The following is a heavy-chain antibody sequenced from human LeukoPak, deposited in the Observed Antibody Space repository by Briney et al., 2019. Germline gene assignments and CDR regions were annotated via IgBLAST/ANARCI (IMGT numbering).Heavy chain of an antibody. CDR1: GGTFSSYA. CDR2: IIPIFGTA. Sequence: GASVKVSCKASGGTFSSYAISWVRQAPGQGLEWMGGIIPIFGTANYAQKFQGRVTITADESTSTAYMELSSLRSEDTAVYFCARGLCAGGTCYVMDYWGQGALVTVSS. J-gene: IGHJ4*02. V-gene: IGHV1-69*13. CDR3: ARGLCAGGTCYVMDY. D-gene: IGHD2-15*01.